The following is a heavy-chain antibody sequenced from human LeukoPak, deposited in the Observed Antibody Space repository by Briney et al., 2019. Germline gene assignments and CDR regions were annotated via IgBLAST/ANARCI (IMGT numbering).Heavy chain of an antibody. J-gene: IGHJ6*02. V-gene: IGHV1-69*04. Sequence: SVKVSCKASGGTFSSYAISWVRQAPGQGLEWMGRIIPILGMANYAQKFQGRVTITADKSTSTAYMELSSPRSEDTAVYYCARVGKTVLYGMDVWGQGTTVTVSS. D-gene: IGHD4-4*01. CDR2: IIPILGMA. CDR3: ARVGKTVLYGMDV. CDR1: GGTFSSYA.